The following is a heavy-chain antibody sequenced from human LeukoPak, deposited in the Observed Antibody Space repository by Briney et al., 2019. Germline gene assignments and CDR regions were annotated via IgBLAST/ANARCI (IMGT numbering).Heavy chain of an antibody. J-gene: IGHJ4*02. V-gene: IGHV3-23*01. D-gene: IGHD4-17*01. CDR3: AKDYGDYAYYFHY. Sequence: GGSLRLSCAASGFTFSNYAMNWVRQAPGKGLEWVSVISGSGYSTYYADSVKGRFTISRDNSKNTLYLQTNSLRAEDTSVYYCAKDYGDYAYYFHYWGQGTLVTVSS. CDR1: GFTFSNYA. CDR2: ISGSGYST.